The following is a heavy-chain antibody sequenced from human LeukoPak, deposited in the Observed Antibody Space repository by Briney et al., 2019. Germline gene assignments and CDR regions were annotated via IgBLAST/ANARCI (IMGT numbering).Heavy chain of an antibody. CDR3: ARDIVVVPPRRDYYYYGMDV. CDR1: GYTFTSYG. Sequence: VASVKVSCKASGYTFTSYGISWVRQAPGQGLKWMGWISAYNGNTNYAQKLQGRVTMTTDTSTSTAYMELRSLRSDDTAVYYCARDIVVVPPRRDYYYYGMDVWGQGTTVTVSS. J-gene: IGHJ6*02. CDR2: ISAYNGNT. D-gene: IGHD2-2*01. V-gene: IGHV1-18*01.